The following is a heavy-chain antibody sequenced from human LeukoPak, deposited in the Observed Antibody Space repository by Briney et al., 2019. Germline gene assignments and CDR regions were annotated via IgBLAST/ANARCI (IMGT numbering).Heavy chain of an antibody. CDR1: GGSISSYY. CDR2: IYYSGST. J-gene: IGHJ3*02. Sequence: SETLSLTCTVSGGSISSYYWSWIRQPPGKGLEWIGYIYYSGSTNYNPSLKSRVTISVDTSKNQFSLKLSSVTAADTAVYYCARDYYDFWSGYYRGGAFDIWGQGTMVTVSS. CDR3: ARDYYDFWSGYYRGGAFDI. V-gene: IGHV4-59*12. D-gene: IGHD3-3*01.